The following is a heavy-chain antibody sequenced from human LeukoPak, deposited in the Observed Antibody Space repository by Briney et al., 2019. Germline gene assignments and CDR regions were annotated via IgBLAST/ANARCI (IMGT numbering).Heavy chain of an antibody. D-gene: IGHD6-19*01. V-gene: IGHV1-3*01. J-gene: IGHJ3*02. CDR3: ARESGWSHFRAFDI. Sequence: GASVKVSCKASGYTFTSYAMHWVRQAPGQRLEWMGWINAGNGNTKYSQKFQGRVTITRDTSASTAYMELSSLRSEDTAVYYCARESGWSHFRAFDIWGQGTMVTVSS. CDR2: INAGNGNT. CDR1: GYTFTSYA.